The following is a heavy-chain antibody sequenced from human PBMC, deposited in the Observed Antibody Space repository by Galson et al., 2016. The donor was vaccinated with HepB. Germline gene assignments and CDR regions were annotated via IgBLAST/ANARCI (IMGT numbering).Heavy chain of an antibody. CDR3: AREGFNAFDV. V-gene: IGHV3-53*01. D-gene: IGHD3-3*01. CDR2: IHSGGST. Sequence: SLRLSCAASGFTVRTLYMSWVRQAPGKGLEWVSVIHSGGSTYHADSVKGRFTVSRDDSKNTVYLQMNSLRVEDTAIYYCAREGFNAFDVWSQGTVVTISS. CDR1: GFTVRTLY. J-gene: IGHJ3*01.